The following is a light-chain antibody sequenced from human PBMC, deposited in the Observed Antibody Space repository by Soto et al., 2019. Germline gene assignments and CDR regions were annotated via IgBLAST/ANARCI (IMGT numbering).Light chain of an antibody. Sequence: DIQLTQSPSFLSASVGDRVTITCRASQGISSYLAWYQQKPGKAPNLLIYTASTLQSGVPSRFSGSGSGTELTLTISSLQPEDFSTYYCKQLNGYPHTFGGGTKVEIK. CDR1: QGISSY. V-gene: IGKV1-9*01. CDR3: KQLNGYPHT. J-gene: IGKJ4*01. CDR2: TAS.